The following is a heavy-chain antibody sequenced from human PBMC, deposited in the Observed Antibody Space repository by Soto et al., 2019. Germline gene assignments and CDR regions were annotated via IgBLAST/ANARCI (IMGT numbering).Heavy chain of an antibody. V-gene: IGHV4-30-4*01. CDR1: GGSVNGGRFY. CDR2: IYSSGRT. D-gene: IGHD2-21*01. J-gene: IGHJ3*02. Sequence: QVQLQEWGPGLVNPSQTLSLTCTVSGGSVNGGRFYWTWIRQPPGKGLEYIGYIYSSGRTYYTPSFKSRVTMSMDTSKNQFSLTLSSVTAADTATYYCATPGPGLGCLGETFDIWGRGTLVTVSS. CDR3: ATPGPGLGCLGETFDI.